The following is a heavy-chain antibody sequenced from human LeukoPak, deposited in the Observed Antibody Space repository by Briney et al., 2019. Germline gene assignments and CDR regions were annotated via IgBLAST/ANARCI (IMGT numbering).Heavy chain of an antibody. CDR3: ARGRNYYDSSGYYYESAFDI. Sequence: SETLSLTCTVSGGSISSYYWSWIRQPARKGLEWIGRIYTSGSTNYNPSLKSRVTMSVDTSKNQFSLKLSSVTAADTAVYYCARGRNYYDSSGYYYESAFDIWGQGTMVTVSS. CDR2: IYTSGST. D-gene: IGHD3-22*01. V-gene: IGHV4-4*07. J-gene: IGHJ3*02. CDR1: GGSISSYY.